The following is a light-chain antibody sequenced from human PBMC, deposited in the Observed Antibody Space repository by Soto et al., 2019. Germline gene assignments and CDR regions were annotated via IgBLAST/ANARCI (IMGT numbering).Light chain of an antibody. Sequence: EIVLTQSPATLSSFPGDRVTLSCRASQYINTRLAWYQHRPGQAPRLLIYQTSIRAAGIPVRFSASGSGTDFTLTTSDVQPEDFALYYCHQRQSWPRTFGQGTKVDI. CDR2: QTS. CDR3: HQRQSWPRT. V-gene: IGKV3-11*01. CDR1: QYINTR. J-gene: IGKJ1*01.